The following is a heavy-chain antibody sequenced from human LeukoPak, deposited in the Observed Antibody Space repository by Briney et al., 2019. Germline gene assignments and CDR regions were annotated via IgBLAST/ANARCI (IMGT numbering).Heavy chain of an antibody. Sequence: PSQTLSLTWTVSGGSISSGDYYWSWIRQPPGKGLEWIGYIYYSGSTYYNPSLKSRFTISVDTSKTQFSLKLSSVTAADTAVYYCARDLEATLDYWGQGTLVTVSS. CDR1: GGSISSGDYY. CDR3: ARDLEATLDY. J-gene: IGHJ4*02. CDR2: IYYSGST. D-gene: IGHD1-26*01. V-gene: IGHV4-30-4*01.